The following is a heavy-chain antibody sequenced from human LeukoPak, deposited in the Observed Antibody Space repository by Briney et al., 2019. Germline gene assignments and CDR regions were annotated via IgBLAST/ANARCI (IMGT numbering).Heavy chain of an antibody. Sequence: GGSLRLSCAASGFTFRSYSMNWVREAPGKGLEWVSSISSSSSYIYYADSVKGRFTISRDNAKNSLYLQMNSLSVEDTAVYYCARVGYYASGPFSYFDYWGQGTLVTVSS. D-gene: IGHD3-10*01. CDR3: ARVGYYASGPFSYFDY. CDR1: GFTFRSYS. CDR2: ISSSSSYI. V-gene: IGHV3-21*01. J-gene: IGHJ4*02.